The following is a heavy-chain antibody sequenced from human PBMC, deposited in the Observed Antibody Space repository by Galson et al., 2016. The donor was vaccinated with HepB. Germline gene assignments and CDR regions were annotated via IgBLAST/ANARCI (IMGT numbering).Heavy chain of an antibody. D-gene: IGHD1-26*01. V-gene: IGHV3-30*03. J-gene: IGHJ3*02. CDR1: GFTFNRYG. Sequence: SLRLSCAASGFTFNRYGMNWVRQVPGKGLEFVAIISYDGITNYYKDSVRGRFTISRDNSKNTLYLQISGLKFEDTGVYYCARGSEWETPLDDAFDIWGQGTMVTVSS. CDR2: ISYDGITN. CDR3: ARGSEWETPLDDAFDI.